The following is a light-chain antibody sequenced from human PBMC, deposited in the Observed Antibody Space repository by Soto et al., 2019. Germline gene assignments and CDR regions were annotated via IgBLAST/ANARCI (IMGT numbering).Light chain of an antibody. CDR2: SAS. J-gene: IGKJ5*01. V-gene: IGKV1-27*01. Sequence: DIQMTQSPSSLSASVGDRVTITCRASQDISVYLAWYQQKPGKVPKLLIYSASTLQSGVPSRFSGSGSGTDFTLTISSLQPEDVDTYFFQKFNTAPLTFGQGTRLEIK. CDR3: QKFNTAPLT. CDR1: QDISVY.